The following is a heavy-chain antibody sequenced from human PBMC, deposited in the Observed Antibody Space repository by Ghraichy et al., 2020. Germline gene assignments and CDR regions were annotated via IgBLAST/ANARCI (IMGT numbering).Heavy chain of an antibody. Sequence: GESLRLTCAASGFTFSSYSMNWVRQAPGKGLEWVSSISSSSSYIYYADSVKGRFTISRDNAKNSLYLQMNSLRAQDTAVYYCAREAATIYYYYYYMDVWGKGTTVTVFS. CDR3: AREAATIYYYYYYMDV. CDR2: ISSSSSYI. J-gene: IGHJ6*03. D-gene: IGHD5-12*01. CDR1: GFTFSSYS. V-gene: IGHV3-21*01.